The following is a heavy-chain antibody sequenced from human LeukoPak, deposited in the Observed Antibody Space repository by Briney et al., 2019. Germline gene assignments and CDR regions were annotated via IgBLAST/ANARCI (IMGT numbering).Heavy chain of an antibody. V-gene: IGHV4-38-2*01. Sequence: SETLSLTCAVSGYSISSGYYWGWIRQPPGKGLEWIGSIYYSGSTYYNPSLKSRVTISVDTSKNQFSLKLSSVTAADTAVYYCARLTRFRDGYNPPLGYWGQGTLVTVSS. CDR2: IYYSGST. J-gene: IGHJ4*02. D-gene: IGHD5-24*01. CDR3: ARLTRFRDGYNPPLGY. CDR1: GYSISSGYY.